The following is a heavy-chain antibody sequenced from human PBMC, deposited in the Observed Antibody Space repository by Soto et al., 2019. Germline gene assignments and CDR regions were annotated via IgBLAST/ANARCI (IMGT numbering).Heavy chain of an antibody. J-gene: IGHJ4*02. CDR2: IYYSGTT. CDR1: GGSISSGGYY. CDR3: ARGGTALDY. D-gene: IGHD1-1*01. Sequence: PSETLSLTCTVSGGSISSGGYYWSWIRQHPGKGLEWTGYIYYSGTTYYSPSLKSRITISVDTSKNQFSLKLSSVTAAGTAAYYCARGGTALDYWGQGILVTVSS. V-gene: IGHV4-30-4*01.